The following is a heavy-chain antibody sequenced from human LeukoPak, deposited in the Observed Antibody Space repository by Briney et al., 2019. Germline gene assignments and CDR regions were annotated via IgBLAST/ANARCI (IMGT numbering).Heavy chain of an antibody. J-gene: IGHJ5*02. D-gene: IGHD3-3*01. CDR3: ARVPGGGYDFWSGYYIDDVLWFDP. Sequence: GASVKVSCKASGYTFTNYDINWVRQATGQGLEWMGYMNPNSGNTGYAQKFQGRVTITRNTSISTAYMELSSLRSEDTAVYYCARVPGGGYDFWSGYYIDDVLWFDPWGQGTLVAVSS. CDR2: MNPNSGNT. CDR1: GYTFTNYD. V-gene: IGHV1-8*03.